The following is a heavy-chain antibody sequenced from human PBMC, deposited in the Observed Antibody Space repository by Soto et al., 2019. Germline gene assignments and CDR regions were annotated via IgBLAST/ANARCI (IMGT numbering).Heavy chain of an antibody. CDR2: ISGAGDRT. CDR1: GFSFSSYA. D-gene: IGHD6-13*01. V-gene: IGHV3-23*01. Sequence: EAQLLESGGSLVQPGGSLRLSCAASGFSFSSYAMSWVRQAPGKGLEWVSIISGAGDRTYYADSVKGRFTISRDNSKNTLYLQMNRLRAEDTAVYHCAKAARGPLSSRSSDANHFDSWGQGTLVTVSS. CDR3: AKAARGPLSSRSSDANHFDS. J-gene: IGHJ4*02.